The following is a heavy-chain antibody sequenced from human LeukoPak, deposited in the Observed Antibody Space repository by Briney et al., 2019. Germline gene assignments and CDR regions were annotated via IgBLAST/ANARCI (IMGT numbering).Heavy chain of an antibody. J-gene: IGHJ6*02. CDR2: IIGSGGST. Sequence: GGSLRLSCAASGFTFSSYSMNWVRQAPGKGLEWVSGIIGSGGSTYYAGSVKGRFTISRDNSKNTLYLQVNSLTAEDTAVYYCAKIITMVRGVIIKAPMDVWGQGTTVTVSS. V-gene: IGHV3-23*01. CDR1: GFTFSSYS. D-gene: IGHD3-10*01. CDR3: AKIITMVRGVIIKAPMDV.